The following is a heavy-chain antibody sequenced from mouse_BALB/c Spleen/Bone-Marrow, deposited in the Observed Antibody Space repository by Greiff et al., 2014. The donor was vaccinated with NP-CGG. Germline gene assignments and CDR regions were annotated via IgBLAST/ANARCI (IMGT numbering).Heavy chain of an antibody. V-gene: IGHV1-18*01. D-gene: IGHD4-1*01. CDR1: GYTLTEYP. J-gene: IGHJ3*01. CDR2: INPDNGGT. CDR3: ARSELGGFAY. Sequence: VQLQQSGPELVEPGASVKISCKTSGYTLTEYPMHWVKQSHGKSLEWLGGINPDNGGTVCNQKFKGKATLTVDKSSSTAYMELRSLTSEDSAVFYCARSELGGFAYWGQGTLVTVSA.